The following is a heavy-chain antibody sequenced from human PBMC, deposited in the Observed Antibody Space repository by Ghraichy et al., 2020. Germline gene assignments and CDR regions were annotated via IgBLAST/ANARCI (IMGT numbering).Heavy chain of an antibody. V-gene: IGHV3-23*01. Sequence: GGSLRLSCAASGFTFSSYAMSWVRQAPGKGLEWVSAISVSDGSTYYAASVKGRFTISRDNSKNTLYLQMNSLRAEDTAVYYCAKGTYDFWSGYLYFDYWGQGTLVTVSS. CDR1: GFTFSSYA. CDR2: ISVSDGST. D-gene: IGHD3-3*01. J-gene: IGHJ4*02. CDR3: AKGTYDFWSGYLYFDY.